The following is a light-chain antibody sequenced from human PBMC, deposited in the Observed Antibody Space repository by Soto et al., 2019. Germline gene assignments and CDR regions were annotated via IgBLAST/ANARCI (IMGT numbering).Light chain of an antibody. J-gene: IGLJ2*01. CDR2: EGS. Sequence: QSALTQPASVSGSPGQSITISCTGISSDIGSHNLVSWYQQHPGKAPKLMIHEGSKRPSGVSNRFSASKSGNTASLTISGLQAEDEADYYCSSYTSSSTLDVVFGGGTKLTVL. V-gene: IGLV2-14*02. CDR1: SSDIGSHNL. CDR3: SSYTSSSTLDVV.